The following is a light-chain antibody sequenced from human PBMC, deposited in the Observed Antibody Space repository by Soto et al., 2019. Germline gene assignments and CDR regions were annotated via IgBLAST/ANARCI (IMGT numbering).Light chain of an antibody. V-gene: IGKV1-39*01. CDR3: QQSYSSPPT. Sequence: DIQMTQSRSSLSSSVGDIFTITCGSSQSISSYLNWYQHKPGKAPKLLIYAASSLQSGVPSRFSGSGSGTDFILTISSLQPEDFATYYCQQSYSSPPTFGQGTKVDI. CDR2: AAS. J-gene: IGKJ1*01. CDR1: QSISSY.